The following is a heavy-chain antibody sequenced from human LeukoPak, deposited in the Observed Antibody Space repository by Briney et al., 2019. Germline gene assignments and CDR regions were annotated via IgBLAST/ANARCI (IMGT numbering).Heavy chain of an antibody. CDR1: GGSISSYY. CDR2: IYYSGST. D-gene: IGHD3-3*01. V-gene: IGHV4-59*01. J-gene: IGHJ3*02. CDR3: ARGYYDFWSGYQGGFAFDI. Sequence: SETLSLTCTVSGGSISSYYWSWIRQPPGKGLEWIGYIYYSGSTNYNTSVRSRVTISVDTSNNQFSLKLSSVTAADTAVYYCARGYYDFWSGYQGGFAFDIWGQGTMVTVSS.